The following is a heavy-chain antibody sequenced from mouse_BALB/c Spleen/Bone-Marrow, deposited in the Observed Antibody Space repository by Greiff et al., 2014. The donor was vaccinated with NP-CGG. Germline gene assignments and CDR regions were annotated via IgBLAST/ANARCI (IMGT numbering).Heavy chain of an antibody. J-gene: IGHJ4*01. V-gene: IGHV3-2*02. CDR2: ISYSGST. Sequence: ESGPGLVKPSQSLSLTCTVTGYSITSDYAWNWIRQFPGNKLEWMGYISYSGSTSYNPSLKSRISITRDTSKNQFFLQLNSVTTEDTATYYCARKALYYAMDYWGQGTSATVS. CDR3: ARKALYYAMDY. CDR1: GYSITSDYA.